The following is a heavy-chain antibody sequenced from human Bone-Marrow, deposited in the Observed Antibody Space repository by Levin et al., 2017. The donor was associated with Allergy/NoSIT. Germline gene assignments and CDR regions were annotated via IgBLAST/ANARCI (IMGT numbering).Heavy chain of an antibody. V-gene: IGHV1-2*02. CDR3: AREPDYYDRAFDI. Sequence: ASVKVSCKASGYTFTDYYMNWVRQAPGQGLEWMGWINPNSGGTNYAQKFQGRVTMTRDTSISTAYMELTRLRSDDTAVYYCAREPDYYDRAFDIWGQGTMVTVSS. CDR1: GYTFTDYY. CDR2: INPNSGGT. D-gene: IGHD3-22*01. J-gene: IGHJ3*02.